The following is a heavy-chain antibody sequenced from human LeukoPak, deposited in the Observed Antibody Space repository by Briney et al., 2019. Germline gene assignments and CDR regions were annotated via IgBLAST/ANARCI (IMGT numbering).Heavy chain of an antibody. Sequence: ASVKVSCKASGYSFTGYYIHWVRQAPGQGLEWMGRINPNSGGPNYAQKFQGRVTMTRDTPITTAYMELSSLTSDDTAVYYCARDRGTGTTWSFSDYWGQGTLVTVSS. J-gene: IGHJ4*02. D-gene: IGHD1-7*01. CDR1: GYSFTGYY. V-gene: IGHV1-2*02. CDR2: INPNSGGP. CDR3: ARDRGTGTTWSFSDY.